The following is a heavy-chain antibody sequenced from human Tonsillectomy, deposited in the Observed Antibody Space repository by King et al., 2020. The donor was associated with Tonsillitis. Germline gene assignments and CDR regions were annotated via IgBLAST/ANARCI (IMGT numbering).Heavy chain of an antibody. V-gene: IGHV3-30*02. Sequence: VQLVESGGGVVQPGGSLRLSCAASGFTFSSYGMHWVRQAPGKGLEWVAFIRYDGSNKYYADSVKGRFTISRDNSKNTLYLQMNSLRAEDTAVYYCAKDYYYESSGYDAFDIWGQGTMVTVSS. CDR2: IRYDGSNK. CDR1: GFTFSSYG. J-gene: IGHJ3*02. CDR3: AKDYYYESSGYDAFDI. D-gene: IGHD3-22*01.